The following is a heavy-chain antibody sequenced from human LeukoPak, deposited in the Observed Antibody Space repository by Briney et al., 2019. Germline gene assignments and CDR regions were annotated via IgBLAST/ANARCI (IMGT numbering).Heavy chain of an antibody. J-gene: IGHJ6*03. V-gene: IGHV4-4*07. CDR1: GGSISSYY. CDR3: AREGFGSGWYPYYYYYYMDV. D-gene: IGHD6-19*01. Sequence: PSETLSLTCTVSGGSISSYYWSWIRQPAGKGLEWIGRIYTSGSTNYNPSLKSRVTMSVDTSKNQFSLKLSSVTAADTAVYYCAREGFGSGWYPYYYYYYMDVWGKGTTVTVSS. CDR2: IYTSGST.